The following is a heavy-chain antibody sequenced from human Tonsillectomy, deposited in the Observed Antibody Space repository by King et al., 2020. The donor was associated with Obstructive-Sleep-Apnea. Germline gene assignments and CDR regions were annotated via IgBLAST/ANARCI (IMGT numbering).Heavy chain of an antibody. CDR2: IYYSGST. V-gene: IGHV4-39*07. Sequence: VQLQESGPGLVKPSETLSLTCTVSGGSISSSSYYWGWIRQPPGKGLEWIGSIYYSGSTYYNPSLKSRVTISVDTSKNQFSLKLSSVTAADTAVYYCARALYSSSWYFDYWGQGTLVTVSS. CDR1: GGSISSSSYY. D-gene: IGHD6-13*01. J-gene: IGHJ4*02. CDR3: ARALYSSSWYFDY.